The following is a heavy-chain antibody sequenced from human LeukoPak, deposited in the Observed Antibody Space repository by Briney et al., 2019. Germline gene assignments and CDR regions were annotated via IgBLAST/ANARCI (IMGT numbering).Heavy chain of an antibody. Sequence: ASLKVSCKASGYIFTTYAINWVRQAPGQGLEWMGWISTYNGNTNYAHKLQGRVTMTTDTSTSTAYTDLRSLRSDDTAVYYCARGSSYGFSMGYWGQGTLVTVSS. D-gene: IGHD5-18*01. V-gene: IGHV1-18*01. CDR2: ISTYNGNT. J-gene: IGHJ4*02. CDR1: GYIFTTYA. CDR3: ARGSSYGFSMGY.